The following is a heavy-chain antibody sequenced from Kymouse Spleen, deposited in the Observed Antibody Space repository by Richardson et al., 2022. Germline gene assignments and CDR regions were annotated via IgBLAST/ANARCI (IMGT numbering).Heavy chain of an antibody. CDR2: INHSGST. J-gene: IGHJ4*02. CDR1: GGSFSGYY. CDR3: ARRGIAVALDY. V-gene: IGHV4-34*01. Sequence: QVQLQQWGAGLLKPSETLSLTCAVYGGSFSGYYWSWIRQPPGKGLEWIGEINHSGSTNYNPSLKSRVTISVDTSKNQFSLKLSSVTAADTAVYYCARRGIAVALDYWGQGTLVTVSS. D-gene: IGHD6-19*01.